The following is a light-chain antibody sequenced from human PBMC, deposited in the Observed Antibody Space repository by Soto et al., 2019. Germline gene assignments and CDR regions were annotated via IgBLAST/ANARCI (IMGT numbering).Light chain of an antibody. Sequence: DIVMTQAPLSSPVTLGQPASISCRSSYSLVQRDGNTYLNWLHHRPGQPPRLLLYKVSKRFSGVPDRFSGSGAGTDFTLKISRVEPEDVGVYYYMQVTPFPQLTFGQGTRLEIK. V-gene: IGKV2-24*01. CDR1: YSLVQRDGNTY. J-gene: IGKJ5*01. CDR2: KVS. CDR3: MQVTPFPQLT.